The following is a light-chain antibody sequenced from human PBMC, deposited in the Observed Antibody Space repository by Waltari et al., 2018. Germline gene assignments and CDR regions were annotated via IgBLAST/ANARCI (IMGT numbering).Light chain of an antibody. V-gene: IGLV3-10*01. Sequence: SYELTQPSSVPVSPGQTTRITCSGDALPRKYASWYQQKSGQAPVLVIYEDNKRPSGIPERFSGSSSGTMATLTISGAQVDDEADYYCYSTDSSGDHRVFGGGTKLTVL. J-gene: IGLJ3*02. CDR2: EDN. CDR3: YSTDSSGDHRV. CDR1: ALPRKY.